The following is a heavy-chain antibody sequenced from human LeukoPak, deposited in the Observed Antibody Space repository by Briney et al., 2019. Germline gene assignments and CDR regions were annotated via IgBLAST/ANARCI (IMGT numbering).Heavy chain of an antibody. Sequence: AASVKVSCKASGYTFTSYDINWVRQATGQGLEWMGWMNPNSGNTGYAQKFQGRVTITRNTSISTAYMELSSLRSEDTAVYYCARDSSGWYHWFDPWGQGTLVTVSS. CDR3: ARDSSGWYHWFDP. CDR2: MNPNSGNT. V-gene: IGHV1-8*01. D-gene: IGHD6-19*01. J-gene: IGHJ5*02. CDR1: GYTFTSYD.